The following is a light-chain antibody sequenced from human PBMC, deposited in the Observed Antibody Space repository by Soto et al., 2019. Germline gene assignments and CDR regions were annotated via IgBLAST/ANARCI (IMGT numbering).Light chain of an antibody. CDR3: QQYNSYGTAT. Sequence: DIQMTESPSTLSASVGDRVNITCRASQSISSWLAWYQQKPGKAPKLLIYKASSLESGVPSRFSGSGSGTEFTLTISSLQPDDFATYYCQQYNSYGTATFGQGTKVDIK. CDR1: QSISSW. V-gene: IGKV1-5*03. CDR2: KAS. J-gene: IGKJ1*01.